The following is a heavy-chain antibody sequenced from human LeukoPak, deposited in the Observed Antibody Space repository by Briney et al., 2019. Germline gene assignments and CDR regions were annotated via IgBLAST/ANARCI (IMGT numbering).Heavy chain of an antibody. V-gene: IGHV1-2*02. Sequence: GASVKVSCKASGYTFTGYYMHWVRQAPGQGLEWMGWINPNSGGTNYAQKFQGRVTMTRDTSISTAYMELSRLRSDDTAVYYCARDNLAYCGGDCLDAFDIWGQGTMVTVSS. D-gene: IGHD2-21*01. CDR3: ARDNLAYCGGDCLDAFDI. CDR1: GYTFTGYY. CDR2: INPNSGGT. J-gene: IGHJ3*02.